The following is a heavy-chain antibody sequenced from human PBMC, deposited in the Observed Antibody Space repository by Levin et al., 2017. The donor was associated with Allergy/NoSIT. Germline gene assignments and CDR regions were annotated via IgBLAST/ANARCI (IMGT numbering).Heavy chain of an antibody. V-gene: IGHV3-7*01. CDR1: GFTFSSFW. J-gene: IGHJ1*01. D-gene: IGHD2-2*01. CDR3: ARADVTEAEDIVVVPAALHH. Sequence: GGSLRLSCAASGFTFSSFWMSWVRQAPGKGLEWVANLRHDDSVKFYVDSVTGRFTISRDNAKNSLYLQMNSLRAEDTAVYYCARADVTEAEDIVVVPAALHHWGQGTLVTVSS. CDR2: LRHDDSVK.